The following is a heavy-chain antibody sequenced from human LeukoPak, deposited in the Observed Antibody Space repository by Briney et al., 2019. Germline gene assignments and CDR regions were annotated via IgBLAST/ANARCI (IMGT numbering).Heavy chain of an antibody. J-gene: IGHJ4*02. Sequence: GGSLRLSCAASGFTFSSYWMSWVRQAPGKGLVWVSRINSDGCSTSYADSVKGRFTISRDNAKNTLYLQMNSLRVEDTAVYYCARCRENDFWSGSPVDYWGQGTLVTVSS. D-gene: IGHD3-3*01. CDR2: INSDGCST. CDR1: GFTFSSYW. V-gene: IGHV3-74*01. CDR3: ARCRENDFWSGSPVDY.